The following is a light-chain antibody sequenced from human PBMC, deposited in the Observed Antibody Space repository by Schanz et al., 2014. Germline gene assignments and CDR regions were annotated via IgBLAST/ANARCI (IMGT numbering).Light chain of an antibody. Sequence: EIVMTQSPATLSVSPGERATLSCRASQSVSSNLAWYQQKPGQAPRLLIYGASTRATGIPDRISGSGSGTDFSLTIGRLEPEDFAVYYCQQHGSSLWTFGQGTKVEIK. CDR1: QSVSSN. CDR2: GAS. CDR3: QQHGSSLWT. J-gene: IGKJ1*01. V-gene: IGKV3-20*01.